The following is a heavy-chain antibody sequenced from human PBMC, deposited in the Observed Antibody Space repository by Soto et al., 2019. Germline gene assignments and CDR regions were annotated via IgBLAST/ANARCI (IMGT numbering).Heavy chain of an antibody. CDR1: GGSISSSSYY. CDR3: ARVRESTAAFDY. D-gene: IGHD2-8*02. CDR2: IYYTGST. Sequence: SETLSLTCTVSGGSISSSSYYWGWIRQPPGKGLEWIGNIYYTGSTHYNPSLKSRVTMSVDTSKNQFSLKLTSVTAADTAVYYCARVRESTAAFDYWGQGTLVTVSS. J-gene: IGHJ4*02. V-gene: IGHV4-39*01.